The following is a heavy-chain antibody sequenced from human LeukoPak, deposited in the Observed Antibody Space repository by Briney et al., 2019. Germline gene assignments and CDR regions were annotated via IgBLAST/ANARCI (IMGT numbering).Heavy chain of an antibody. CDR3: ARHFARGSMTSPAGY. V-gene: IGHV5-51*01. CDR1: GYRFTSYW. CDR2: IYPGDSDT. J-gene: IGHJ4*02. D-gene: IGHD2-2*01. Sequence: GESLQISCQGSGYRFTSYWIGWVRQLPGKGLEWMGIIYPGDSDTRYSPSFQGQVTISADKSISTAYLHWSSLKASDTAMYYCARHFARGSMTSPAGYWGQGTLVTVSS.